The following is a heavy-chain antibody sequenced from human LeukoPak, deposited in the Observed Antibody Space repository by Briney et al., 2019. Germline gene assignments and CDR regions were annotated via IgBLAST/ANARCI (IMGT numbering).Heavy chain of an antibody. CDR3: ARAFPAGYSRSWYNYYYGMDV. J-gene: IGHJ6*02. Sequence: GVSLRLSCAVSRLIVSSNYMSCVRQAPRKGLEWVSVIYSGGSTYYPDSVKGRFTISRDNSKNTLYLKMNSLRAEDRAVYYCARAFPAGYSRSWYNYYYGMDVWGQGTTVTVSS. D-gene: IGHD6-13*01. V-gene: IGHV3-66*01. CDR1: RLIVSSNY. CDR2: IYSGGST.